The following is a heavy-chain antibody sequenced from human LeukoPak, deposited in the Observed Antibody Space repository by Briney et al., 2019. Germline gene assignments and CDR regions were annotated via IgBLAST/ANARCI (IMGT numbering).Heavy chain of an antibody. CDR1: GGSISGYY. Sequence: SETLSLTCTVSGGSISGYYWSWIRQPPGKGLEWIGYIYYSGTTNYNPSLKSRVTISVDTSKNQFSLKLSSVTAADTAVYYCARGVYIAAAQYAYWGQGTLVTVSS. J-gene: IGHJ4*02. CDR3: ARGVYIAAAQYAY. CDR2: IYYSGTT. D-gene: IGHD6-13*01. V-gene: IGHV4-59*01.